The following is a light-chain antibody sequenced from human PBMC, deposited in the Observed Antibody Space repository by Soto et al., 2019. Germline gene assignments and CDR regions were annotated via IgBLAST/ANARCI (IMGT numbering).Light chain of an antibody. CDR2: DAS. V-gene: IGKV3-11*01. CDR3: QQRSNWPIT. Sequence: EIVLTQSPATLSLSPGERATLSCRASQSVSSYLAWYQQKPGQAPRLLIYDASNRATGIPARFSGSGSGTDFTLTISSLEPEEFAVYYCQQRSNWPITFGQGTRREIK. CDR1: QSVSSY. J-gene: IGKJ5*01.